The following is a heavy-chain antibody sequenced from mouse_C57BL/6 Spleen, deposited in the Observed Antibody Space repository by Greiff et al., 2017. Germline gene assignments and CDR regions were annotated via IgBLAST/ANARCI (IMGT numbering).Heavy chain of an antibody. CDR1: GYTFTSYW. CDR3: ASGGNYAMDY. V-gene: IGHV1-7*01. J-gene: IGHJ4*01. CDR2: INPSRGYT. Sequence: VQLQQSGAELAKPGASVKLSCKASGYTFTSYWMHWVKQRPGQGLEWIGYINPSRGYTKYNQTFKAKATLTADKSASPTYMQLSSLTYEDSAVYYCASGGNYAMDYWGQGTSVTVSS.